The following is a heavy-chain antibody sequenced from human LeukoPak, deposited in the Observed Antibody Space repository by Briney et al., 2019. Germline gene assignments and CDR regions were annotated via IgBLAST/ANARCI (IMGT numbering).Heavy chain of an antibody. J-gene: IGHJ4*02. D-gene: IGHD5-18*01. CDR3: ARGAAGYSYG. Sequence: SETLSLTCTVSGGSISSSSYYWGWIRQPPGKGLEWIGSIYYSGSTYYNPSLKSRVTISVDTSKNQFSLRLSSVTAADTAVYYCARGAAGYSYGWGQRTLVTVPS. V-gene: IGHV4-39*07. CDR1: GGSISSSSYY. CDR2: IYYSGST.